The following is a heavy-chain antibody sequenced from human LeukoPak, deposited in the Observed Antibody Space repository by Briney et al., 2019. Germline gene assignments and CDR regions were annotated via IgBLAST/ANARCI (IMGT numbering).Heavy chain of an antibody. Sequence: GGSLRLSCAASGFSFSTYGMSWVRLAPGKGLEWDSTICLSGDRTYYADSVKGRFTIYRGNAKNTLYLQMNSLRAEDTAVYYCANVTYGSGTYGAFDYWGQGTPVTVSS. CDR2: ICLSGDRT. J-gene: IGHJ4*02. CDR3: ANVTYGSGTYGAFDY. D-gene: IGHD3-10*01. V-gene: IGHV3-23*01. CDR1: GFSFSTYG.